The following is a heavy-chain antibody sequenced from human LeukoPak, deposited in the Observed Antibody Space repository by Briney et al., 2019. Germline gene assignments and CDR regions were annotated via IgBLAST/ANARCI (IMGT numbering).Heavy chain of an antibody. V-gene: IGHV4-34*01. CDR2: INHSGST. D-gene: IGHD3-22*01. Sequence: SETLSLTCAVYGGSFSGYYWSWIRQPPGKGLEWIGEINHSGSTNYNPSLKRRVTISVDTSQNQFSLKLSSVTAADTAVYYCARAFYYYDSSGYFIPPYFDYWGQGTLVTVSS. J-gene: IGHJ4*02. CDR3: ARAFYYYDSSGYFIPPYFDY. CDR1: GGSFSGYY.